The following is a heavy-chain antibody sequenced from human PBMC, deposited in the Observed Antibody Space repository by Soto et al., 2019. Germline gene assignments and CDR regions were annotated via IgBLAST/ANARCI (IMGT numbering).Heavy chain of an antibody. J-gene: IGHJ6*02. Sequence: ASVKVSCKVSGYTLTELSMHWVRQAPGKGLEWMGGFDPEDGETIYAQKFQGRVTMTEDTSTDTAYMELSSLRSEDTAVYYCVSTGVEIVVVPAALIVWGQGTTVTVSS. CDR1: GYTLTELS. CDR3: VSTGVEIVVVPAALIV. D-gene: IGHD2-2*01. CDR2: FDPEDGET. V-gene: IGHV1-24*01.